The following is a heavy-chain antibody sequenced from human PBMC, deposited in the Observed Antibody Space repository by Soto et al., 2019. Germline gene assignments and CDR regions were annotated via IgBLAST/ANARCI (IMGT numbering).Heavy chain of an antibody. CDR1: GFTFSGSA. Sequence: EVQLVESGGGLVQPGGSLKLSCAASGFTFSGSAMHWVRQASGKGLEWVGRIRSKANSYATAYAASVKGRFTISRDDSKNTAYLQMNSLKTEDTAVYYCTRLRLGDFWSGYYTEDAFDIWGQGTMVTVSS. J-gene: IGHJ3*02. V-gene: IGHV3-73*01. CDR3: TRLRLGDFWSGYYTEDAFDI. CDR2: IRSKANSYAT. D-gene: IGHD3-3*01.